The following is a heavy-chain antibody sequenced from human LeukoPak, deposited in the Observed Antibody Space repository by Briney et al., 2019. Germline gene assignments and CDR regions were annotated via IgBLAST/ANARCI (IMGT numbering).Heavy chain of an antibody. V-gene: IGHV3-30*18. CDR1: GFTFSGYG. Sequence: SGGSLRLSCAASGFTFSGYGMHWVRQAPGKGLEWVAVISYDGSNKYYADSVKGRFTISRDNSKNTLYLQMNSLRPEDTAVYYCAKDSGHLWGAKVDWGQGTLVTVSS. D-gene: IGHD1-26*01. J-gene: IGHJ4*02. CDR2: ISYDGSNK. CDR3: AKDSGHLWGAKVD.